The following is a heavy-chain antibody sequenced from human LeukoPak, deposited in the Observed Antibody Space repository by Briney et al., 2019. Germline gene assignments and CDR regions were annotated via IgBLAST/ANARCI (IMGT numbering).Heavy chain of an antibody. J-gene: IGHJ1*01. CDR2: IRYDGSTK. Sequence: PGGSLRLSCTASRFTFSSYGIHWVRQAPGKGLEWVAFIRYDGSTKYYADSVKGRFTISRDNSKNTVYLQMNSLTSEDTAMYYCAKDLFCTGGSCYSGRLQHWGQGTLVTVSS. CDR3: AKDLFCTGGSCYSGRLQH. D-gene: IGHD2-15*01. V-gene: IGHV3-30*02. CDR1: RFTFSSYG.